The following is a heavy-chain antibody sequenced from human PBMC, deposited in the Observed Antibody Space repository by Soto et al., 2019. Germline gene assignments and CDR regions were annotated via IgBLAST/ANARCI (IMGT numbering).Heavy chain of an antibody. V-gene: IGHV4-31*03. J-gene: IGHJ4*02. CDR2: VSHSGST. CDR3: AREYTYGSNFFDC. Sequence: QVRLQESGPGLVKPSQTLSLTCTVSGGSISSAAYYWSWIRQHPGKGLEWIGYVSHSGSTYYTPSLKSRVMISVDTSKNQFSLSLTSVTAADTAVYYCAREYTYGSNFFDCWGQGALVTVSS. D-gene: IGHD5-18*01. CDR1: GGSISSAAYY.